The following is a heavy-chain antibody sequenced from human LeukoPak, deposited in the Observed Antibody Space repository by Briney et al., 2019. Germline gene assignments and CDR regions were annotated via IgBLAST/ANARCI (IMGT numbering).Heavy chain of an antibody. D-gene: IGHD6-19*01. CDR2: ISGSGSST. V-gene: IGHV3-23*01. Sequence: PGGSLRLSCAASGFTFSSYAMNWVRQAPGKGLEWVSAISGSGSSTYYADPVKGRFTISRDNSKNTLYLQMNSLRAEDTAVYYCAKAGVSSGWTHYYMDVWGKGTTVTVSS. CDR1: GFTFSSYA. CDR3: AKAGVSSGWTHYYMDV. J-gene: IGHJ6*03.